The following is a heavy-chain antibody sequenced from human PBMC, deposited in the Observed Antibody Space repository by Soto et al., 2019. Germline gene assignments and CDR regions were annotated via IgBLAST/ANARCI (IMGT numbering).Heavy chain of an antibody. CDR1: GFTFSDSY. CDR2: ITFSGNTV. Sequence: QVQLVESGGGLVKPGGSLRLSCAASGFTFSDSYMSWTRQAPGKGLEWISYITFSGNTVYYADSLKGRFTISRDNAKNSRYMQMNRLRAEETAVYYCARVSWREKYGMDVWGQGTTVTVSS. V-gene: IGHV3-11*01. CDR3: ARVSWREKYGMDV. J-gene: IGHJ6*02.